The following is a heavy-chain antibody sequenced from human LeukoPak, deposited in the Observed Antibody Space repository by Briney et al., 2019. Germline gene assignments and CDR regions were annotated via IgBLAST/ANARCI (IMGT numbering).Heavy chain of an antibody. Sequence: SETLSLTCTVSGDSISTYYWSWIRQPPGKGLEWIGYVYYTGSTNHNPSLRSRVTISVDTSNNQLSLKMSSVTAADTAVYYCARWGSRGWYGDCWGLGTLVTVSS. CDR3: ARWGSRGWYGDC. CDR2: VYYTGST. CDR1: GDSISTYY. J-gene: IGHJ4*02. V-gene: IGHV4-59*08. D-gene: IGHD6-19*01.